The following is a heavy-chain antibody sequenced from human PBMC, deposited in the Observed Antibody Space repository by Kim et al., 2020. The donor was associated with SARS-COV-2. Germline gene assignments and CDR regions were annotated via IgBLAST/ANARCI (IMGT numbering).Heavy chain of an antibody. V-gene: IGHV3-30*02. J-gene: IGHJ4*02. CDR3: AKDALDIVVVPAISFLDY. Sequence: KGRFTISRDNSKNTLYLQMNSLRAEDTAVYYCAKDALDIVVVPAISFLDYWGQGTLVTVSS. D-gene: IGHD2-2*03.